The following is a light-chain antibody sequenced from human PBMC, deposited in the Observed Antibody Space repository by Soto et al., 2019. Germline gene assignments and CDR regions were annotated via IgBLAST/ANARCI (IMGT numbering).Light chain of an antibody. V-gene: IGLV2-14*01. CDR2: EVS. CDR3: SSYTSSSTRV. Sequence: QSLLVQPASVSGSPGQSITISCTGTISDVGGYNYVSWYQQHPGKAPKLMIYEVSNRPSGVSNRFSGSKSGNTASLTISGLQAEDEADYYCSSYTSSSTRVFGTGTKVTVL. J-gene: IGLJ1*01. CDR1: ISDVGGYNY.